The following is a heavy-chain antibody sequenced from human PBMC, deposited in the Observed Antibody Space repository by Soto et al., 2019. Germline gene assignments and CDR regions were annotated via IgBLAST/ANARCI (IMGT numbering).Heavy chain of an antibody. CDR1: GFTFSKNW. CDR3: ARGPRGWYGFDY. CDR2: MSSDGSTT. V-gene: IGHV3-74*01. Sequence: EVQLVESGGGLVQPGGSLRLSCADSGFTFSKNWMHWVRRAPGKGLEWVSRMSSDGSTTNYADSVKGRFTISRDNAKNTLYLQMNSLSVEDTAVYYCARGPRGWYGFDYWRQGTLVTVSS. J-gene: IGHJ4*02. D-gene: IGHD6-19*01.